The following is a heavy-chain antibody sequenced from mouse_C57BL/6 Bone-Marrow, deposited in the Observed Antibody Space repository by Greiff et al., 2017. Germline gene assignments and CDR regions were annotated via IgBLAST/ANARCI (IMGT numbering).Heavy chain of an antibody. Sequence: DVQLQESGGGLVQPGGSLKLSCAASGFTFSDYYMYWVRQTPEKRLEWVAYISNGGGSTYYPDTVKGRFTISRDNAKNTLYLQMSRLKSEDTAMYYCARVDLLLRGGDFYFDYWGQGTTLTVSS. CDR1: GFTFSDYY. CDR3: ARVDLLLRGGDFYFDY. J-gene: IGHJ2*01. V-gene: IGHV5-12*01. D-gene: IGHD1-1*01. CDR2: ISNGGGST.